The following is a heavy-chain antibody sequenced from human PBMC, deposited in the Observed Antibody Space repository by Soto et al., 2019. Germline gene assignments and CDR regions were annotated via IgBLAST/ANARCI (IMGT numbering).Heavy chain of an antibody. J-gene: IGHJ6*02. CDR3: AAERFLYGMGV. V-gene: IGHV1-58*01. CDR1: GFTFSSSS. Sequence: SVKVSCKPSGFTFSSSSVQWVRRGRGQILEAIGSIFVGSVDTNHAQKFQKRVTITRDMSTTTAYMDLSSLRSEETAVYYCAAERFLYGMGVWGQGTTVTVSS. CDR2: IFVGSVDT.